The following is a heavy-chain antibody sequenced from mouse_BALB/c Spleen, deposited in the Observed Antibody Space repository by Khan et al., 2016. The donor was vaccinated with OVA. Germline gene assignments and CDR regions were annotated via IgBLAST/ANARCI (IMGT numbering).Heavy chain of an antibody. J-gene: IGHJ4*01. Sequence: EVKVEESGPGLVKPSQSLSLTCTVTGYSITSDYAWNWIRQFPGNKLEWMGYISSTGSPSYNPSLKSRISITRDTSKNQFSLQLKSVTTEDTATYFCARSLYYSYGYALDCWGRGTSVTVSS. CDR3: ARSLYYSYGYALDC. V-gene: IGHV3-2*02. CDR2: ISSTGSP. CDR1: GYSITSDYA. D-gene: IGHD2-14*01.